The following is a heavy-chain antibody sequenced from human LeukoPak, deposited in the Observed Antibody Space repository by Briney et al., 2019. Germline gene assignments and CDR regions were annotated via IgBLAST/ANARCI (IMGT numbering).Heavy chain of an antibody. Sequence: GGSLRLSCAASGFTFSSYVMNWVRQAPGKGLEWVSYISSSGSTIYYAGSVKGRFTISRDNAKNSLYLQMNSLRAEDTAVYYCAREGTGTTGWYFDYWGQGTLVTVSS. V-gene: IGHV3-48*03. D-gene: IGHD1-1*01. CDR1: GFTFSSYV. J-gene: IGHJ4*02. CDR3: AREGTGTTGWYFDY. CDR2: ISSSGSTI.